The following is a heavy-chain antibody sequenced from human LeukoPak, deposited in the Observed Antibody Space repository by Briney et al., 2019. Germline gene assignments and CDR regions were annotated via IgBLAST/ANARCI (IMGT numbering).Heavy chain of an antibody. CDR2: IHYSGTT. J-gene: IGHJ4*02. V-gene: IGHV4-39*01. D-gene: IGHD4-17*01. Sequence: SETLSLTCTVSGGSISGSSYYWGWIRQPPGKGLEWIGSIHYSGTTYFNPSLKSRVTISVDTSKNQFSLRLSSVTAADTAVYYCARRHDYGADYWGQGTLVTVSS. CDR1: GGSISGSSYY. CDR3: ARRHDYGADY.